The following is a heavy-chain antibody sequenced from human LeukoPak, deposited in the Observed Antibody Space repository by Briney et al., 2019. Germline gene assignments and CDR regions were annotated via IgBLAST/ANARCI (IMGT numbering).Heavy chain of an antibody. CDR3: ARDPSGNCPYFDY. CDR2: ISNDGSNT. Sequence: GRAPRLSPADSGFTPSSYATQGVSDSPGRGEGRVVVISNDGSNTYNAHSVKGRFTIYRDNYKNTMYLQMNSMRAEDTAVYYCARDPSGNCPYFDYWGQGTLVTVSS. D-gene: IGHD4-23*01. J-gene: IGHJ4*02. CDR1: GFTPSSYA. V-gene: IGHV3-30-3*01.